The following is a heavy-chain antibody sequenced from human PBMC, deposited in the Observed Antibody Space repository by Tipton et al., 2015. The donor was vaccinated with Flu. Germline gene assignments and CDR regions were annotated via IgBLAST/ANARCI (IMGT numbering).Heavy chain of an antibody. Sequence: SLRLSCAASGFTFSHYYMSWIRQAPGKGLEWVSYISLTSSTIYHADSVKGRFIISRDNAENSLSLQMNSLRAEDTAVYYCARVAPHLYDWNYFADYWGQGTLVTVSS. CDR3: ARVAPHLYDWNYFADY. V-gene: IGHV3-11*01. D-gene: IGHD1-7*01. CDR2: ISLTSSTI. CDR1: GFTFSHYY. J-gene: IGHJ4*02.